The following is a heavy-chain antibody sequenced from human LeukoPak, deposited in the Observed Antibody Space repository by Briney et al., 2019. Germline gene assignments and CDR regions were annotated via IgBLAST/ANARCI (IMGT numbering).Heavy chain of an antibody. CDR2: IYYSGST. CDR1: GGSINSRSYY. D-gene: IGHD6-19*01. Sequence: SETLPLTCNVSGGSINSRSYYWGWIRQSPGKELEWIGSIYYSGSTYYNPSLKSRVTMSVDTSKNQFSLKLSSVTAADTAVYYCARQISSGWYGDYFDYWGQGTLVTVSS. V-gene: IGHV4-39*01. J-gene: IGHJ4*02. CDR3: ARQISSGWYGDYFDY.